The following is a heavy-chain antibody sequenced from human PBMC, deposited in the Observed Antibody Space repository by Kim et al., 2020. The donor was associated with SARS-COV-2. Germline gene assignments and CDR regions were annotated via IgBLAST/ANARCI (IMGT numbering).Heavy chain of an antibody. V-gene: IGHV3-21*01. CDR1: GFTFSSYS. CDR2: ISSSSSYI. D-gene: IGHD1-26*01. J-gene: IGHJ3*02. CDR3: ARPTLALVGEYDAFDI. Sequence: GGSLRLSCAASGFTFSSYSMNWVRQAPGKGLEWVSSISSSSSYIYYADSVKGRFTISRDNAKNSLYLQMNSLRAEDTAVYYCARPTLALVGEYDAFDIWGQGTMVTVSS.